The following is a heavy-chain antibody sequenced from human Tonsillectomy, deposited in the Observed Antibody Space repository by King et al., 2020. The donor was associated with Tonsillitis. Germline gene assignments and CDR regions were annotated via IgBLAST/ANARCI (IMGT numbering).Heavy chain of an antibody. J-gene: IGHJ6*02. CDR3: ARAAVAGYYYYYGMDV. CDR2: ISSSSNI. V-gene: IGHV3-48*01. D-gene: IGHD6-19*01. Sequence: VQLVESGGGLVQPGGSLRLSCAASGVTFNSYSMNWVRRAPGKGLELVSYISSSSNIYDADSVKGRFTISRDNAKNSLYLQMNGLRAEDTAVYYCARAAVAGYYYYYGMDVWGQGTTVTVSS. CDR1: GVTFNSYS.